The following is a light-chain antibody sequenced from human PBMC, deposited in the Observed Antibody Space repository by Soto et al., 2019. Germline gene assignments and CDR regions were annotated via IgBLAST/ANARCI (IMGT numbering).Light chain of an antibody. V-gene: IGKV1-39*01. CDR1: QSISIY. CDR3: QQNYNTPRP. Sequence: DIQMTQSPSSLSASVGDRVTLTCRASQSISIYLNWYQQKPGKAPKVLIYAASTLHSGVPSRFSGSGSGTDFTLTISSLQPEDFATDYCQQNYNTPRPFGPGTKVEVK. J-gene: IGKJ1*01. CDR2: AAS.